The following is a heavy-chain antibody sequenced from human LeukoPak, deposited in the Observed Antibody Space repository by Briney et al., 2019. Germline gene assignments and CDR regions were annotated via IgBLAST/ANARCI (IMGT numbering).Heavy chain of an antibody. D-gene: IGHD3-22*01. CDR2: IIPIFGTA. CDR3: ARYSSGYRFDP. Sequence: ASVRVSCKASGGTFISYAISWVRQAPGQGLEWMGGIIPIFGTANYAQKFQGRVTITADESTSTAYMELSSLRSEDTAVYYCARYSSGYRFDPWGQGTLVTVSS. J-gene: IGHJ5*02. V-gene: IGHV1-69*13. CDR1: GGTFISYA.